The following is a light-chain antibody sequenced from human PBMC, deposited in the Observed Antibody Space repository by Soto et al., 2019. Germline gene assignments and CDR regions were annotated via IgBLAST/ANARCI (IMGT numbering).Light chain of an antibody. CDR3: QQYGTSSWT. Sequence: EVVLTQSPGTLSLSPGERATLSCRASQSVSSTYLAWYQQKPGQAPSLLIYGTSSRATGIPARFSCTGSGTDFPLTIRRLEPEAFALYYCQQYGTSSWTLGEGTKVEVK. V-gene: IGKV3-20*01. CDR2: GTS. CDR1: QSVSSTY. J-gene: IGKJ1*01.